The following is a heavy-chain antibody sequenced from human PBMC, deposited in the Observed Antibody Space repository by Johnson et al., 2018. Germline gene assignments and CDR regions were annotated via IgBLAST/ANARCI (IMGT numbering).Heavy chain of an antibody. Sequence: VQLVESGGGLVQPGGSLRLSCAASGFTFSSYAMSWVRQAPGKRPEWVSAISSSGGNTYYADSVKGRFTLSRDNSKNTLYLQMNSLRAEDTAVYYCPKGVGVSNVAHDAFDVWGQGTMVTVSS. V-gene: IGHV3-23*04. CDR3: PKGVGVSNVAHDAFDV. CDR1: GFTFSSYA. J-gene: IGHJ3*01. D-gene: IGHD2-21*01. CDR2: ISSSGGNT.